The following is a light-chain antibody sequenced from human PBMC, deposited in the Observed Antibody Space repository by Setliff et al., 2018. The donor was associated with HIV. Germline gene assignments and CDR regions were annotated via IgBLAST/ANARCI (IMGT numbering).Light chain of an antibody. Sequence: QSVLTQPASVSGSPGQSITISCTGTNSDIGSYDFVSWYQHHPGKAPKLMIYEVSNRPSGVSSRFSASKSGNTASLTISGLQAEDEADYYCASYTYISTPVFGTGTKVTVL. V-gene: IGLV2-14*01. CDR2: EVS. CDR1: NSDIGSYDF. J-gene: IGLJ1*01. CDR3: ASYTYISTPV.